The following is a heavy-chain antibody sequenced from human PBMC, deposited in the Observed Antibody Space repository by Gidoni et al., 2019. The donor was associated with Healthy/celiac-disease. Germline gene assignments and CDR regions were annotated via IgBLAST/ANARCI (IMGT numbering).Heavy chain of an antibody. CDR3: ARARPSHYYDSSGYYSHFDY. CDR2: IYYSGST. D-gene: IGHD3-22*01. J-gene: IGHJ4*02. Sequence: QVQLQESGPGLVKPSETLSLTCTVPGGSLSSYYWSWIRQPPGKGLEWIGYIYYSGSTNYNPSLKSRVTISVDTSKNQFSLKLSSVTAADTAVYYCARARPSHYYDSSGYYSHFDYWGQGTLVTVSS. V-gene: IGHV4-59*01. CDR1: GGSLSSYY.